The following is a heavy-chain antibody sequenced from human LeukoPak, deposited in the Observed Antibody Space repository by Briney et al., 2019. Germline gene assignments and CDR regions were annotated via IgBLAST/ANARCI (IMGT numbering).Heavy chain of an antibody. CDR2: IIPIFGTA. J-gene: IGHJ4*02. CDR1: GGTFSSYA. CDR3: ARVGEIAASTPFDY. Sequence: EASVKVSCKASGGTFSSYAISWVRQAPGQGLEWMGGIIPIFGTANYAQKFQGRATITADESTSTAYMELSSLRSEDAAVYYCARVGEIAASTPFDYWGQGTLVTVSS. D-gene: IGHD1-26*01. V-gene: IGHV1-69*01.